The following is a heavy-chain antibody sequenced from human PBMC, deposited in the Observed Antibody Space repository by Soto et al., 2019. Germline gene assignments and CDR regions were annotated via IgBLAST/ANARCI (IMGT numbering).Heavy chain of an antibody. CDR3: ARGDCTNGVCYTFDY. V-gene: IGHV4-30-4*01. Sequence: PSLTCTVSGGSISSGDYYWSWIRQPPGKGLEWIGYIYYSGSTYYNPSLKSRVTISVDTSKNQFSLKLSSVTAADTAVYYCARGDCTNGVCYTFDYWGQGTLVTVSS. J-gene: IGHJ4*02. CDR1: GGSISSGDYY. D-gene: IGHD2-8*01. CDR2: IYYSGST.